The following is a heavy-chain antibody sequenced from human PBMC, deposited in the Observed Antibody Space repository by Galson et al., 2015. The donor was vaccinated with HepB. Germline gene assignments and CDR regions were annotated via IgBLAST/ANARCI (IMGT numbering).Heavy chain of an antibody. CDR2: ISPYNGNT. D-gene: IGHD1-14*01. CDR3: ARNPGSGVDY. CDR1: GYTFGSYP. V-gene: IGHV1-18*01. J-gene: IGHJ4*02. Sequence: SVKVSCKASGYTFGSYPISWVRQAPGQGLEWMGLISPYNGNTHYAQNLQGRVTMTTDTSTSTAYMELRSLRSDDTAVYYCARNPGSGVDYWGQGTLATVSS.